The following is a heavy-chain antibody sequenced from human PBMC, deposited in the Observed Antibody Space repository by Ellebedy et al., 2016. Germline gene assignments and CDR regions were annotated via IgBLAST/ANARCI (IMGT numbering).Heavy chain of an antibody. V-gene: IGHV1-18*01. CDR2: ISAYNGNT. CDR1: GYTFTNYA. Sequence: ASVKVSXXASGYTFTNYAINWVRRAPGQGLEWVGWISAYNGNTNYAQKLQGRVTMTTDTSTNTAYMELRSLTSDDSAVYYCARPSNGGWPWYGLGVWGQGTTVTVSS. D-gene: IGHD2-8*01. J-gene: IGHJ6*02. CDR3: ARPSNGGWPWYGLGV.